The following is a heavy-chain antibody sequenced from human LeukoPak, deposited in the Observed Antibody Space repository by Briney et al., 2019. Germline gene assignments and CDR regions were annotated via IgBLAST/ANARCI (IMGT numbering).Heavy chain of an antibody. D-gene: IGHD3-10*01. CDR3: ARAPNAYYYGSVIVLGMDV. CDR1: GFTFSNYW. CDR2: INADGSNT. J-gene: IGHJ6*02. Sequence: PGGSLRLSCAASGFTFSNYWMHWVRQAPGKGLVWVSRINADGSNTNYADSVKGRFTISRDNSKNTLYLQMNSLRAEDTAVYYCARAPNAYYYGSVIVLGMDVWGQGTTVTVSS. V-gene: IGHV3-74*01.